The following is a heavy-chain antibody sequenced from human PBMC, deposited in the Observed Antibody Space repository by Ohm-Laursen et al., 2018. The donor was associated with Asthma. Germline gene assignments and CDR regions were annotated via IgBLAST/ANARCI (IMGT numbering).Heavy chain of an antibody. V-gene: IGHV4-61*08. CDR2: IYYSGST. D-gene: IGHD3-22*01. CDR1: GGSISSGDYY. J-gene: IGHJ4*02. Sequence: SETLSLTCIVSGGSISSGDYYWSWIRQPPGKGLEWIGYIYYSGSTNYNPSLKSRATISVDTSKNQFSLKLSSVTAADTAVYYCARLYYYDSSGYYYNDYWGQGTLVTVSS. CDR3: ARLYYYDSSGYYYNDY.